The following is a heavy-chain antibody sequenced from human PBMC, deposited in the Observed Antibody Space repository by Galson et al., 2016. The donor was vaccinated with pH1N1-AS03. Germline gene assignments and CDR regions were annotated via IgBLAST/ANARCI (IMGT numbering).Heavy chain of an antibody. D-gene: IGHD6-13*01. V-gene: IGHV4-38-2*01. CDR2: IHRNGNS. CDR3: ARGSGWLPDY. Sequence: SETLSLTCAVSGYSISSGYHWAWIRQPPGKGLEWIASIHRNGNSYYNTPLKSRVTISADISNNRFSLKLMSVTAADTAVYYCARGSGWLPDYWGQGTLVTVSS. CDR1: GYSISSGYH. J-gene: IGHJ4*02.